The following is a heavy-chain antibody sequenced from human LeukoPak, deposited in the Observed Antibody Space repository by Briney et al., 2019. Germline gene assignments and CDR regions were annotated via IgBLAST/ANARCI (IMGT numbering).Heavy chain of an antibody. V-gene: IGHV3-33*01. CDR2: IWYDGSNK. CDR3: ARTDYGDYTTFDY. CDR1: GFTFSSYG. J-gene: IGHJ4*02. Sequence: GGSLRLSCAASGFTFSSYGMHWVRQAPGKGLEWVAVIWYDGSNKYYADSVRGRFTISRDNSKNTLYLQMNSLRAEDTAVYYCARTDYGDYTTFDYWGQGTLVTVSS. D-gene: IGHD4-17*01.